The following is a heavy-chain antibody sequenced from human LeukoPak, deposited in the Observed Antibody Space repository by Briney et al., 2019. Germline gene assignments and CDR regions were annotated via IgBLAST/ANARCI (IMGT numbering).Heavy chain of an antibody. Sequence: ASVKVSCKASGGTFSSYAISWVRQAPGQGLEWKGVIIPIFGTANYAQKFQGRVTITADESTSTAYMELSSLRSEDTAVYYCARDRGYGYNSPFDYWGQGTLVTVSS. J-gene: IGHJ4*02. D-gene: IGHD5-24*01. CDR2: IIPIFGTA. V-gene: IGHV1-69*13. CDR1: GGTFSSYA. CDR3: ARDRGYGYNSPFDY.